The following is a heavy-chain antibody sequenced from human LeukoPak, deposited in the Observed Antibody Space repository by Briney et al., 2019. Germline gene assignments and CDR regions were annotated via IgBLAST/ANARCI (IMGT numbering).Heavy chain of an antibody. D-gene: IGHD3-22*01. CDR2: ISYDGSNK. J-gene: IGHJ5*02. Sequence: PGGSLRLSRAASGFTFSSYGMHWVRQAPGKGLEWVAVISYDGSNKYYADSVKGRFTISRDNSKNTLYLQMNSLRAEDTAVYYCARVRSLYYYDSSGYSFDPWGQGTLVTVSS. CDR3: ARVRSLYYYDSSGYSFDP. CDR1: GFTFSSYG. V-gene: IGHV3-30*03.